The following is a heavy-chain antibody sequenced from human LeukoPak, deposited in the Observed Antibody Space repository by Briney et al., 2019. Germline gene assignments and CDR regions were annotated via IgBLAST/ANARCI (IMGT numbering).Heavy chain of an antibody. CDR3: AGESVAVPAYY. Sequence: PGGSLRLSCTGSEFTVSSYWMSWVRQAPEKGLEWVANIKQDGSEIYYIDSVKGRFTISRDNARNSVYLQMNSLRAEDTGVYYCAGESVAVPAYYWGQGALVTVSS. D-gene: IGHD3-22*01. CDR1: EFTVSSYW. CDR2: IKQDGSEI. V-gene: IGHV3-7*01. J-gene: IGHJ4*02.